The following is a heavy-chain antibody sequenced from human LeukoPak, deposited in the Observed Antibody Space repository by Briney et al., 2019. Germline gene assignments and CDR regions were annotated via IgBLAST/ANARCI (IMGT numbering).Heavy chain of an antibody. D-gene: IGHD2-21*02. J-gene: IGHJ4*02. CDR3: ARDISGGDCWDY. Sequence: GGSLRLSCAASGFTFSSYEMKWVRQAPGKGLEWVSYISGSGSSIHYADSVKGRFTISRDNAKNSLYLQMNSLRAEDTAVYYCARDISGGDCWDYWGQGTLVTVSS. V-gene: IGHV3-48*03. CDR2: ISGSGSSI. CDR1: GFTFSSYE.